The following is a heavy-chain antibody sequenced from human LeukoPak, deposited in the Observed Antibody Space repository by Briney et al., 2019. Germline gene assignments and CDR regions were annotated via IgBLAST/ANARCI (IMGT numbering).Heavy chain of an antibody. CDR1: GYTLTELS. V-gene: IGHV1-24*01. D-gene: IGHD3-22*01. CDR3: ATDSHYYDSSGDGLDY. Sequence: ASVKVSCKVSGYTLTELSMHWVRQAPGKGLEWMGCFDPEDGETIYAQKFQGRVTMTEDTSTDTAYMELSRLRSEDTAVYYCATDSHYYDSSGDGLDYWGQGTLVTVSS. CDR2: FDPEDGET. J-gene: IGHJ4*02.